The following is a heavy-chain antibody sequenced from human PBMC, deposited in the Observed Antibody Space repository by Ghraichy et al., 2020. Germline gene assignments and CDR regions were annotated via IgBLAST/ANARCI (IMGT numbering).Heavy chain of an antibody. D-gene: IGHD3-10*01. CDR2: ISYDGSNK. Sequence: GGSLRLSCAASGFTFSSYAMHWVRQAPGKGLEWVAVISYDGSNKYYADSVKGRFTISRDNSKNTLYLQMNSLRAEDTAVYYCARDYYGSGSSKRKAFDYWGQGTLVTVSS. CDR1: GFTFSSYA. J-gene: IGHJ4*02. CDR3: ARDYYGSGSSKRKAFDY. V-gene: IGHV3-30*04.